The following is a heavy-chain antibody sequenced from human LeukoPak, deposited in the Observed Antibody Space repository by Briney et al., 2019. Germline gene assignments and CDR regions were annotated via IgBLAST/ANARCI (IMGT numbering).Heavy chain of an antibody. CDR2: ISGPGYST. Sequence: PGGSLRLSCAASGFALSKYWMSWVRQAPGRGLEWVSAISGPGYSTHYADSVKGRFTISRDNPKSTVFLQMNSLRAEDTAVYYCAKGGIMITFGGVIVREAFDIWGQGTMVTVSS. V-gene: IGHV3-23*01. CDR1: GFALSKYW. D-gene: IGHD3-16*02. J-gene: IGHJ3*02. CDR3: AKGGIMITFGGVIVREAFDI.